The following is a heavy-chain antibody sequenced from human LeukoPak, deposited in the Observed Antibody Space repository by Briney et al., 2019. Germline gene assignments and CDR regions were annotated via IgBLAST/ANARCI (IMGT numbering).Heavy chain of an antibody. CDR3: ARSGGGYYDSSGYPLNSYYFDY. CDR2: IYPGDSDT. CDR1: GYSFTSYW. V-gene: IGHV5-51*01. J-gene: IGHJ4*02. Sequence: GESLKISCKGSGYSFTSYWIGWVRQMPGKGLEWMGIIYPGDSDTRYSPSFQGQVTISADKSISTAYLQWSSLKASDTAMYYCARSGGGYYDSSGYPLNSYYFDYWGQGTLVTVSS. D-gene: IGHD3-22*01.